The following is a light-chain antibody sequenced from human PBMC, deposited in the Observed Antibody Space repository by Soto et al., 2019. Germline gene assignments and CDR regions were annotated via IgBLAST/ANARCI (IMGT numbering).Light chain of an antibody. V-gene: IGKV2-28*01. CDR2: LGS. Sequence: DIVMTQSPLSLPVTPREPASISCRSSQSLLQSNGYNYLDWYLQKPGQSPQLLIYLGSNRASGVPDRFSGSGSGTDFTLTISSLQPEDFATYYCQQSYSSITFGQGTRLEIK. CDR1: QSLLQSNGYNY. J-gene: IGKJ5*01. CDR3: QQSYSSIT.